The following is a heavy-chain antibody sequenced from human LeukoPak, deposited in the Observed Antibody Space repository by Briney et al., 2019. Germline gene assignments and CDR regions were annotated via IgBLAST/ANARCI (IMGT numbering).Heavy chain of an antibody. CDR1: GFTFSSYW. J-gene: IGHJ4*02. CDR2: IKQDGSEK. Sequence: GGSLRLSCAASGFTFSSYWMSWVRQAPGKGLEWVANIKQDGSEKYNVDSVKGRFTISRDNAKNSLYLQMNSLRAEDTAVYYCARERGSKCFDYWGQGTLVTVSS. CDR3: ARERGSKCFDY. V-gene: IGHV3-7*01. D-gene: IGHD3-10*01.